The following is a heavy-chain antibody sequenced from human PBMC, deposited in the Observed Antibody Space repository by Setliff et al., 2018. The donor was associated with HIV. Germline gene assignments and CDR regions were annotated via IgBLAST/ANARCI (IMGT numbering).Heavy chain of an antibody. CDR3: ARGLYGDYGGDLNWLDP. CDR1: GYNFENYA. Sequence: SVKVSCKTSGYNFENYAINWVRQAPGQGLEWMGWINANSGSPTYAQAFAGRFFFSVDTAVATAYLQINNLKTEDTAVYFCARGLYGDYGGDLNWLDPWGHGTRVTVS. D-gene: IGHD4-17*01. CDR2: INANSGSP. V-gene: IGHV7-4-1*02. J-gene: IGHJ5*02.